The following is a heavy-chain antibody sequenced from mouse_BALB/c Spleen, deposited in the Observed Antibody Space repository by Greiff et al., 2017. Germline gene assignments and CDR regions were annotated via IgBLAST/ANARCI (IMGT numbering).Heavy chain of an antibody. Sequence: EVQLQESGPGLVKPSQSLSLTCSVTGYSITSGYYWNWIRQFPGNKLEWMGYISYDGSNNYNPSLKNRISITRDTSKNQFFLKLNSVTTEDTATYYCARSMMVTTPYAMDYWGQGTSVTVSS. D-gene: IGHD2-3*01. V-gene: IGHV3-6*02. CDR1: GYSITSGYY. CDR3: ARSMMVTTPYAMDY. CDR2: ISYDGSN. J-gene: IGHJ4*01.